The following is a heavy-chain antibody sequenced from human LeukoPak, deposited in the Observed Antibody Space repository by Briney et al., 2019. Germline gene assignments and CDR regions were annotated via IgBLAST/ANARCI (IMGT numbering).Heavy chain of an antibody. J-gene: IGHJ5*02. D-gene: IGHD6-19*01. V-gene: IGHV2-5*02. CDR2: IYWDDDK. CDR3: AHSRTSAWPTPYNYFDP. CDR1: GFSFSLSGVG. Sequence: SGPTLVKPTQTLTLTCTFSGFSFSLSGVGVGWIRQPPGKAPEWLALIYWDDDKRYSPSLKSRLTITKYTSKNQVVLTLTNMDPVDTATYFCAHSRTSAWPTPYNYFDPWGQGTLVTVSS.